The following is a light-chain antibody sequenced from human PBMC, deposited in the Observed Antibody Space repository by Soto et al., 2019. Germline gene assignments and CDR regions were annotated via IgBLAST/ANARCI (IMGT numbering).Light chain of an antibody. CDR2: AAS. Sequence: DRQRVESGSCVAVGVRRSVNITCRASQSISSYLNWYQQTTGKAPKLLIYAASSLQSGVPSRFSGRRSGTDFTLTLRCLQPEDFEPPFCQPRYSNPQTYAQGTQLDIK. CDR3: QPRYSNPQT. V-gene: IGKV1-39*01. CDR1: QSISSY. J-gene: IGKJ1*01.